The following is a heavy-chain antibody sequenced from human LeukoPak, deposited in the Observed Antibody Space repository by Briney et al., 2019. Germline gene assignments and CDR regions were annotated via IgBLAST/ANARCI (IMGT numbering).Heavy chain of an antibody. CDR1: GGSISSYY. CDR2: IYYGGRT. J-gene: IGHJ5*01. CDR3: ARSISGTRSKFDC. V-gene: IGHV4-59*08. Sequence: SETLSLTCTVSGGSISSYYWSWIRQPPGKGLEWIGYIYYGGRTNYDPSLKSRATMSIDTAKNHFSLNLTSVTAADTAVYYCARSISGTRSKFDCWGQGTLVTVSS. D-gene: IGHD1/OR15-1a*01.